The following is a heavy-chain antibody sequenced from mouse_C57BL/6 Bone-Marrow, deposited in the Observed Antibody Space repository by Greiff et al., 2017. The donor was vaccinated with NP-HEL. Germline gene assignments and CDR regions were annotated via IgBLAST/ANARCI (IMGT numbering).Heavy chain of an antibody. V-gene: IGHV8-12*01. CDR3: ARRTSHYYGSPFDD. CDR2: IYWDDDK. D-gene: IGHD1-1*01. CDR1: GFSLSTSGMG. Sequence: QVQLKESGPGILQSSQTLSLTCSFSGFSLSTSGMGVSWIRQPSGKGLEWLAHIYWDDDKRYHPSLKSRLTISKDTSRNPVFLMLTLVDTADTATNYCARRTSHYYGSPFDDWGQGTTRTVSS. J-gene: IGHJ2*01.